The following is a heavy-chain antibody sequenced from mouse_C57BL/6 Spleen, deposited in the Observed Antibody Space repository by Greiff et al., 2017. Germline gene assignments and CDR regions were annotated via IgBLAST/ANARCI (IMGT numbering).Heavy chain of an antibody. V-gene: IGHV1-26*01. CDR1: GYTFTDYY. J-gene: IGHJ3*01. D-gene: IGHD4-1*01. Sequence: EVKLMESGPELVKPGASVKISCKASGYTFTDYYMNWVKQSHGKSLEWIGDINPNNGGTSYNQKFKGKATLTVDKSSSTAYMELRSLTSEDSAVYYCAREGLGRRFAYWGQGTLVTVSA. CDR2: INPNNGGT. CDR3: AREGLGRRFAY.